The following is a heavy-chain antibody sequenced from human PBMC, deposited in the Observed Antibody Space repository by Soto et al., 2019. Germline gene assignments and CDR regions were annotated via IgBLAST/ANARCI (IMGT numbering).Heavy chain of an antibody. CDR3: AKVGSFCAPRSPFES. V-gene: IGHV3-23*01. D-gene: IGHD3-10*01. J-gene: IGHJ4*02. Sequence: VSLRLSCADSGVTFSKYAMNWVRQAAGKGLEWVSGISASGGFTYYTDPVKRRFTISRDNSKNTLFLLMATLRDEDTAIYYCAKVGSFCAPRSPFESWGRRTMVTVSS. CDR1: GVTFSKYA. CDR2: ISASGGFT.